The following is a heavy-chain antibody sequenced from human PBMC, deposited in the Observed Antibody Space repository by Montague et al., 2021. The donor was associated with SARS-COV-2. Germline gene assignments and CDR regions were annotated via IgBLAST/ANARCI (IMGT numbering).Heavy chain of an antibody. CDR2: IKCDGSEK. J-gene: IGHJ5*02. CDR1: GFTFSSSW. Sequence: SLSLSCAASGFTFSSSWMHWVCQAPEKGLEWVADIKCDGSEKYYVDSVKGRLTISRDNAKNSLYLQVNSLRAEDMTVYYCPLHMIVVVSEIQFDPWGQGTLVTVSS. V-gene: IGHV3-52*01. CDR3: PLHMIVVVSEIQFDP. D-gene: IGHD3-22*01.